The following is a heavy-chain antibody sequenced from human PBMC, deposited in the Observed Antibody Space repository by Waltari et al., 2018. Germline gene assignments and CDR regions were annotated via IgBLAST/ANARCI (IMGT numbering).Heavy chain of an antibody. CDR1: GASVSSGNHY. CDR2: IYASESP. D-gene: IGHD3-3*01. J-gene: IGHJ5*02. Sequence: QVQLQESGPGLVKPSQTLSLTCSVSGASVSSGNHYLHWIRQPAGKGLEWIGYIYASESPSYNPSLKSRVTISVDTSKNQFSLKLSSVTAADTAMYYCARDIPLWSGYYDWFDPWGQGTLVTVSS. V-gene: IGHV4-61*09. CDR3: ARDIPLWSGYYDWFDP.